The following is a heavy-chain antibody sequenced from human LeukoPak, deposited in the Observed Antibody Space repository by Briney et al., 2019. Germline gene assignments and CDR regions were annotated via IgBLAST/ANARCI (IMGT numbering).Heavy chain of an antibody. CDR2: IYYSGST. D-gene: IGHD2-2*01. Sequence: SETLSLTCTVSGGSISSYYWSWIRQPPGKGLEWIGYIYYSGSTNYNPSLKSRVTISVDTSKNQFSLKLSSVTAADTAVYYCASTMAVPAASAGYYYCGMDVWGQGTTATVSS. CDR1: GGSISSYY. J-gene: IGHJ6*02. V-gene: IGHV4-59*01. CDR3: ASTMAVPAASAGYYYCGMDV.